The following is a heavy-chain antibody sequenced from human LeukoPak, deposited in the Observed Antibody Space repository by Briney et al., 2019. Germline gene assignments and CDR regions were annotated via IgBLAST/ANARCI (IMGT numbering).Heavy chain of an antibody. Sequence: GGSLRLSCAASGFTFDDYGMSWVRQAPGKGLEWVSGINWNGGSTGYADSVKGRFIISRDNAKNSLYLQMNSLRAEDTALYYCARAGSTWPHDFWGQGTLATVSS. J-gene: IGHJ4*02. CDR1: GFTFDDYG. CDR2: INWNGGST. CDR3: ARAGSTWPHDF. V-gene: IGHV3-20*04. D-gene: IGHD6-13*01.